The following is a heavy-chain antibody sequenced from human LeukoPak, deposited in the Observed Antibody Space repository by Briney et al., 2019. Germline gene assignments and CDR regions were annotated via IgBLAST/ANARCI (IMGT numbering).Heavy chain of an antibody. J-gene: IGHJ3*02. Sequence: PGGSLRLSCAASGFTFSSYAMSWVRQAPGKGLEWVSSISSGSTYVYYADSVQGRFTISRDNAQSSMYLQMNSLRAEDTAVYYCGRVGGRSKAAKGDAFDIWGQGTMVVVSS. CDR3: GRVGGRSKAAKGDAFDI. D-gene: IGHD6-6*01. V-gene: IGHV3-21*01. CDR2: ISSGSTYV. CDR1: GFTFSSYA.